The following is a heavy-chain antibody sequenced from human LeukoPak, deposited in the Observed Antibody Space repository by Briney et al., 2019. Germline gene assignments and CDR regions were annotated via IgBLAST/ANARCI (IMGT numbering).Heavy chain of an antibody. CDR1: GGSISSGGYS. J-gene: IGHJ4*02. V-gene: IGHV4-30-2*01. D-gene: IGHD3-22*01. CDR2: IYHSGST. CDR3: ATLYDSSGYYPF. Sequence: SQTLSLTCAVSGGSISSGGYSWSWIRQPPGKGLEWIGYIYHSGSTYYNPSLKSRVTISVDTSKNQFSLKLSSVTAADTAVYYCATLYDSSGYYPFWGQGTLVTVSS.